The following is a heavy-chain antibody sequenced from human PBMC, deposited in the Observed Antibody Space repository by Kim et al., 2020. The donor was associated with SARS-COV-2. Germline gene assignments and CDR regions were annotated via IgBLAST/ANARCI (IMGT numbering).Heavy chain of an antibody. Sequence: AQKFPGRVTLPRDTSTSTVYMELSSLRSEDTAVYYCARDGSSRGSYPFDYWGQGTLVTVSS. D-gene: IGHD1-26*01. J-gene: IGHJ4*02. CDR3: ARDGSSRGSYPFDY. V-gene: IGHV1-46*01.